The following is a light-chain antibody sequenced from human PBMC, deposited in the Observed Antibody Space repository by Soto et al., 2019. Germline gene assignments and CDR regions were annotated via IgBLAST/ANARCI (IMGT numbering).Light chain of an antibody. V-gene: IGLV2-14*03. Sequence: QSALTQPASVSGSPGQSINISCTGTSSDVGGYNYVSWYQHHPGKPPKLIIYDVSNRPSGVSNPFSGSKSGNTASLTISGLQPDDEADYYCSSYTTSNTRQIVFGTGTKLTVL. CDR1: SSDVGGYNY. J-gene: IGLJ1*01. CDR3: SSYTTSNTRQIV. CDR2: DVS.